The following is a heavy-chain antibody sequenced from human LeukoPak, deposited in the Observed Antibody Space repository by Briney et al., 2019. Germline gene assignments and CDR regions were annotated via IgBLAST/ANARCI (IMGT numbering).Heavy chain of an antibody. CDR1: GGTFSSYA. CDR2: IIPILGIA. Sequence: GASVKVSCKASGGTFSSYAISWVRQAPGQGLEWMGRIIPILGIANYAQKFQGRVTITADKSASTAYMELSSLRSEDTAVYYCARDSGSGSSWYLFSGPTVYFDYWGQGTLVTVSS. V-gene: IGHV1-69*04. J-gene: IGHJ4*02. CDR3: ARDSGSGSSWYLFSGPTVYFDY. D-gene: IGHD6-13*01.